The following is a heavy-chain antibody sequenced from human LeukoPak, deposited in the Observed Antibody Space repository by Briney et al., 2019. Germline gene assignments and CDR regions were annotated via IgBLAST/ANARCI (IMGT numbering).Heavy chain of an antibody. CDR1: GFTFSSHA. J-gene: IGHJ4*02. CDR3: AKGAYDYIEIAYFDY. CDR2: INSRGDRT. Sequence: GGSLRLSCAASGFTFSSHAMSWVRQAPGKGPEWVSAINSRGDRTEYADSVRGRFTMSRDNSKNTLYLQMNSLRAEDTAVYYCAKGAYDYIEIAYFDYWGQGSLVTVSS. D-gene: IGHD5-12*01. V-gene: IGHV3-23*01.